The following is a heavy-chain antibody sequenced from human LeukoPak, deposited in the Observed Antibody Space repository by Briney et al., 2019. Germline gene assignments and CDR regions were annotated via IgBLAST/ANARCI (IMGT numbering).Heavy chain of an antibody. CDR2: INWDGDSI. J-gene: IGHJ6*03. V-gene: IGHV3-20*04. CDR3: ARLRGVQFYFYYYMDV. Sequence: GGSLRLSCAASGFRFDEYGMSWVRHPPGKGLEWVSGINWDGDSIGYAESVKGRFTITRDNDKNSLYLQMNSLRAEDTALYYCARLRGVQFYFYYYMDVWGKGTTVTVSS. D-gene: IGHD5-24*01. CDR1: GFRFDEYG.